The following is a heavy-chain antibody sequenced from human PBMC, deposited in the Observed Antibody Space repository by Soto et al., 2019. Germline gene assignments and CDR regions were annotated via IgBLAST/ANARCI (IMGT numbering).Heavy chain of an antibody. D-gene: IGHD6-13*01. Sequence: SVKVSCKASGFTFTSSAVQWVRQARGQRLEWIGWIVVGSGNTNYAQKFQERVTITRDMSTSTAYMELSSLRSEDTAVYYCAGGSAAAHQFWFDPLGQGTLVTVSS. J-gene: IGHJ5*02. CDR2: IVVGSGNT. V-gene: IGHV1-58*01. CDR1: GFTFTSSA. CDR3: AGGSAAAHQFWFDP.